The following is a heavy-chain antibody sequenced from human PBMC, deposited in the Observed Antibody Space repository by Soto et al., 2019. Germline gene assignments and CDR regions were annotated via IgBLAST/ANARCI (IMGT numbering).Heavy chain of an antibody. CDR1: GASINSHY. Sequence: QVQLQESGPGLVKPSETLSLTCTVSGASINSHYWTWIRQPPGKGLEWIGSIYFSGITNYNHSLKGRVSISVDRAKSQFSLNLTSVTAADTAMYYCARELSYGMDVWGQGTTVIVSS. V-gene: IGHV4-59*11. CDR3: ARELSYGMDV. CDR2: IYFSGIT. J-gene: IGHJ6*02.